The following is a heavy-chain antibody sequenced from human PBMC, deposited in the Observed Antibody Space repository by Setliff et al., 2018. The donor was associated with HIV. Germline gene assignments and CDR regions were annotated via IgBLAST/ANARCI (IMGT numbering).Heavy chain of an antibody. V-gene: IGHV1-69*05. CDR3: ARDRYYGMDV. CDR1: GGTFNTYP. Sequence: GASVKVSCKTSGGTFNTYPISWVRQAPGQGLEWMGGIIPIFGTTDYAQTFQGRVTITTGESTSTAYMELSSLRSEDTAVYYCARDRYYGMDVWGQGTTVTVSS. CDR2: IIPIFGTT. J-gene: IGHJ6*02.